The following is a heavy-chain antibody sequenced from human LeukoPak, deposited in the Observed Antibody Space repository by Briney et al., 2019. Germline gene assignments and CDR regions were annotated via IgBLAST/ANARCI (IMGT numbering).Heavy chain of an antibody. CDR2: IYYSGST. D-gene: IGHD3-22*01. Sequence: SETLSLTCTVSGGSISSYYRSWIRQPPGKGLEWIGYIYYSGSTNYNPSLKSRVTISVDTSKNQFSLKLSSVTAADTAVYYCARDSYYYDSSGYRAWFDPWGQGTLVTVSS. J-gene: IGHJ5*02. CDR1: GGSISSYY. CDR3: ARDSYYYDSSGYRAWFDP. V-gene: IGHV4-59*01.